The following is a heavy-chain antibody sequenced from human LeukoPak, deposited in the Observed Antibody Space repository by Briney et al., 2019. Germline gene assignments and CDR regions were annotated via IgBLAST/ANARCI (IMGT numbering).Heavy chain of an antibody. CDR1: GYTFTNYY. V-gene: IGHV1-46*01. CDR2: INPSGGST. CDR3: ARATWYGGNPSGAFDI. J-gene: IGHJ3*02. D-gene: IGHD4/OR15-4a*01. Sequence: GASVKVSCKASGYTFTNYYLHWVRQAPGQGLEWMGIINPSGGSTSYAQKFQDRVTMNRDTSKSTVYMELNSLRSEDTAVYYCARATWYGGNPSGAFDIWGQGTMVTVSS.